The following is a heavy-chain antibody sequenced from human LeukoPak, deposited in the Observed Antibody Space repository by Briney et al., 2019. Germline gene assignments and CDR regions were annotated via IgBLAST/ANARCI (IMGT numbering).Heavy chain of an antibody. CDR3: ARVMTTADYYYYYMDV. CDR2: ISSSGSTM. J-gene: IGHJ6*03. V-gene: IGHV3-11*04. CDR1: GFTFSDYY. Sequence: GGSLRLSCAASGFTFSDYYMSWIRQAPGKGLEWVSYISSSGSTMYYADSVKGRFTISRDNAKNSLYLQMNSLRAEDTAVYYCARVMTTADYYYYYMDVWGKGTTVTVSS. D-gene: IGHD4-11*01.